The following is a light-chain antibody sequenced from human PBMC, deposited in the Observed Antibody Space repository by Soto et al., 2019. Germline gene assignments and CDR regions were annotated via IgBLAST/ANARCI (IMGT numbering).Light chain of an antibody. CDR3: SSYTSTYTLI. Sequence: QSALTQSASVSGSLGQSISISCTGTSTDVGGYDYVSWYQQHPGKAPRLMIYDVSNRPSGVSNRFSGSKSGNTASLTISGLKAEDEGDYYCSSYTSTYTLIFGGGTKLTVL. CDR2: DVS. J-gene: IGLJ2*01. CDR1: STDVGGYDY. V-gene: IGLV2-14*03.